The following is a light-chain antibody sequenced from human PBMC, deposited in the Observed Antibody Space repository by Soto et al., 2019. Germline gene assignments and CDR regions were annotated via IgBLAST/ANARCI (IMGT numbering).Light chain of an antibody. CDR1: SGSVSASYY. V-gene: IGLV8-61*01. J-gene: IGLJ2*01. CDR2: STN. CDR3: ALYMGSGILV. Sequence: HTVVTQEPSFSVSPGGTVTLTCGLSSGSVSASYYPSWYQQAPGQAPRTLIYSTNTRSSGVPDRFSGSILGNKAALTITGAQADDDADYYCALYMGSGILVFGGGTKLTVL.